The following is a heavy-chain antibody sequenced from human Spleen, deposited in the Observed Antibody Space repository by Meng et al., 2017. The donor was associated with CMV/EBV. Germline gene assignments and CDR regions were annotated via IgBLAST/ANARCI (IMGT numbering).Heavy chain of an antibody. CDR3: ARDNRPMEDNWFDP. CDR2: MYYSGST. J-gene: IGHJ5*02. V-gene: IGHV4-39*07. D-gene: IGHD2/OR15-2a*01. Sequence: SETLSLTCIVSGGSIIGSSYYWDWIRQPPGKGLEWIGSMYYSGSTYYNPSLKSRVTISVDTSKNQFSLKLSSVTAADTAVYYCARDNRPMEDNWFDPWGQGTLVTVSS. CDR1: GGSIIGSSYY.